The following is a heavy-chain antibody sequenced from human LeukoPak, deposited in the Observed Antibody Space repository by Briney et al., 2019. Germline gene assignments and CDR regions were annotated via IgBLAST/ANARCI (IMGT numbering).Heavy chain of an antibody. CDR2: ISRSGSTI. D-gene: IGHD3-10*01. Sequence: LSLTCAVYGGSFSGYYWSWIRQAPGKGLEWVSYISRSGSTIHYADSIKGRFTISRDNAKNSLYLQMNSLRAEDTAVYYCARAGVLWFGVDYYYMDVWGKGTTVTISS. J-gene: IGHJ6*03. CDR3: ARAGVLWFGVDYYYMDV. V-gene: IGHV3-11*01. CDR1: GGSFSGYY.